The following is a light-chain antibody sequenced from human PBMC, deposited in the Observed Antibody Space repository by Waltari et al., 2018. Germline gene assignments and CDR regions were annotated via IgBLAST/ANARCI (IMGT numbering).Light chain of an antibody. J-gene: IGKJ2*01. V-gene: IGKV1-33*01. Sequence: DIQMTQYPSSLSASVGDRVTITCQASQDISTYLNWYQQKPGKAPKLLIYDVSNLEKGVPSRFSGRGSGTDFSFTISSLQSEDIATYYCQQYDDLPYTFGQGTRL. CDR3: QQYDDLPYT. CDR2: DVS. CDR1: QDISTY.